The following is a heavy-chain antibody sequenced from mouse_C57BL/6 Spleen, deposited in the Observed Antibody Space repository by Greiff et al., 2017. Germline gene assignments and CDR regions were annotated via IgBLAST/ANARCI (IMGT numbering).Heavy chain of an antibody. Sequence: DVMLVESGEGLVKPGGSLKLSCAASGFTFSSYAMSWVRQTPEKRLEWVAYISSGGDYIYYADTVKGRFTISRDNARNTLYLQMSSLKSEDTAMYYCTRERDWDVFAYWGQGTLVTVSA. V-gene: IGHV5-9-1*02. CDR1: GFTFSSYA. J-gene: IGHJ3*01. CDR2: ISSGGDYI. D-gene: IGHD4-1*01. CDR3: TRERDWDVFAY.